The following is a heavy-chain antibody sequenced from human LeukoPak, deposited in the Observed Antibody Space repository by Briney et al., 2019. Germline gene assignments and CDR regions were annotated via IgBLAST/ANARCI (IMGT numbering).Heavy chain of an antibody. CDR1: GGSISSGGYS. Sequence: SETLSLTCAVSGGSISSGGYSWSWIRQPPGKGLEWIGYIYHSGSTYYNPSLKSRVTISVDRSKNQFSLKLSSVTAADTAVYLRARGAIAAAGNWFQPWGQGTLVTVSS. CDR3: ARGAIAAAGNWFQP. CDR2: IYHSGST. D-gene: IGHD6-13*01. J-gene: IGHJ5*02. V-gene: IGHV4-30-2*01.